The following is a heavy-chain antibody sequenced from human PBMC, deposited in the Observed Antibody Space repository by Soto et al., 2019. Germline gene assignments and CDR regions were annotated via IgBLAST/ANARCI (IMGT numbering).Heavy chain of an antibody. V-gene: IGHV5-10-1*01. CDR2: IDPSDSQT. CDR3: AASIFYYGMDV. J-gene: IGHJ6*02. Sequence: GESLKISCKGSGYSFAGYWITWVRQKPGKGLEWMGRIDPSDSQTYYSPSFRGHVTISATKSITTVFLQWSSLRASDTAMYYCAASIFYYGMDVWGQGTTVTVSS. CDR1: GYSFAGYW.